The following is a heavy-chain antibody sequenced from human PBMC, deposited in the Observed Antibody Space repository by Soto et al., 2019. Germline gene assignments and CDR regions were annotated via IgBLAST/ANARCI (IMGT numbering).Heavy chain of an antibody. CDR3: AIYGSGLGMDV. CDR1: GGSISSYY. CDR2: IYYSGST. D-gene: IGHD3-10*01. V-gene: IGHV4-59*01. Sequence: SETLSLTCTVSGGSISSYYWSWIRQPPGKGLEWTGYIYYSGSTNYNPSLKSRVTISVDTSKNQFSLKLSSVTAADTAVYYCAIYGSGLGMDVWGQGTTVTVSS. J-gene: IGHJ6*02.